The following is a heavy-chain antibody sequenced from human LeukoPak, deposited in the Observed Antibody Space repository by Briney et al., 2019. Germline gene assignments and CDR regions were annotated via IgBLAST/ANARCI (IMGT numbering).Heavy chain of an antibody. CDR3: ARVQDYGDYWFDP. D-gene: IGHD4-17*01. J-gene: IGHJ5*02. CDR2: IIPIFGTA. Sequence: ASVKVSCKASGGTFSSYAISWVRQAPGQGLEWMGGIIPIFGTANYAQKFQGRVTITTDESTSTAYMELSSLRSEDTAVYYCARVQDYGDYWFDPWGQGTLVTVSS. V-gene: IGHV1-69*05. CDR1: GGTFSSYA.